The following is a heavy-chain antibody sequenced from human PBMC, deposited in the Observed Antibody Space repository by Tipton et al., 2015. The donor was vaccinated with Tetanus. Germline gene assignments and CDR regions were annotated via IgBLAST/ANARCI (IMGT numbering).Heavy chain of an antibody. CDR2: LYNSGRT. J-gene: IGHJ2*01. V-gene: IGHV4-31*03. D-gene: IGHD4/OR15-4a*01. Sequence: TLSLTCTVSGDSVNNGGYYWGWIRQFPGKGLEWIGYLYNSGRTNYNPSLKTRLTMSVDTSKNQFSLKLTSVTAADTALYYCARGVQLAHWYFDIWGRGPLVSVSS. CDR3: ARGVQLAHWYFDI. CDR1: GDSVNNGGYY.